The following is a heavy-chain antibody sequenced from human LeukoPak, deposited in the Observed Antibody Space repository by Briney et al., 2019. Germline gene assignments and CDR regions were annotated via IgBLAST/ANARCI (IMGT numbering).Heavy chain of an antibody. CDR1: GGSISSSSYY. V-gene: IGHV4-39*01. CDR2: IYYSGST. Sequence: SETLSLTRTVSGGSISSSSYYWGWIRQPPGKGLEWIGSIYYSGSTYYNPSLKSRVTISVDTSKNQFSLKLSSVTAADTAVYYCARRNFCSSTSCYTNENWFDPWGQGTLVTVSS. CDR3: ARRNFCSSTSCYTNENWFDP. D-gene: IGHD2-2*01. J-gene: IGHJ5*02.